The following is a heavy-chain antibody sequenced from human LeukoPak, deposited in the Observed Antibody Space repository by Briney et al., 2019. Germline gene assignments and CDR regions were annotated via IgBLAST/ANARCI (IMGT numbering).Heavy chain of an antibody. J-gene: IGHJ4*02. CDR3: AREGRSSSWYGNFDY. D-gene: IGHD6-13*01. CDR2: IGIAGDT. CDR1: GFTFSNYD. V-gene: IGHV3-13*01. Sequence: GGSLRLSCTASGFTFSNYDMRWVRQVTGKNLEWVSAIGIAGDTYYAGSVKGRFTISRDNVRNSLYLQMNSLRVEDTAVYYCAREGRSSSWYGNFDYWGQGTLVTVSS.